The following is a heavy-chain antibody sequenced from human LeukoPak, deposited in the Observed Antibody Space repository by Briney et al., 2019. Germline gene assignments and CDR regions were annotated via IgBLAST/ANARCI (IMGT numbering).Heavy chain of an antibody. CDR1: GFIFNNYG. CDR3: GQGTSGYFFDL. D-gene: IGHD3-22*01. Sequence: GGSLRLSCAASGFIFNNYGLVWVRQAPGKGLEWVSAISNDGGGTTYADFVKGRLSVSRDNSKNTLFLQMNSLRAEDTALYYCGQGTSGYFFDLWGQGTLVTVSS. CDR2: ISNDGGGT. J-gene: IGHJ4*02. V-gene: IGHV3-23*01.